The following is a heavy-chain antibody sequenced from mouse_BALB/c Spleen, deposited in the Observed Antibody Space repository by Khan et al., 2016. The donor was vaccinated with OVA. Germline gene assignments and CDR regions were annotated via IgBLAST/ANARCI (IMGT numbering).Heavy chain of an antibody. CDR2: INTYTGEP. CDR3: ARPPYFTCTLDY. Sequence: QIQLVQSGPELKKPGETVKISCKASGYTFTNYGMNWVKQSPGKALKWMGWINTYTGEPTYADDFKGRFAFSLETSATTVYLQINNLKNEDTATYFYARPPYFTCTLDYWGQGTSVTVSS. J-gene: IGHJ4*01. D-gene: IGHD2-10*01. V-gene: IGHV9-3-1*01. CDR1: GYTFTNYG.